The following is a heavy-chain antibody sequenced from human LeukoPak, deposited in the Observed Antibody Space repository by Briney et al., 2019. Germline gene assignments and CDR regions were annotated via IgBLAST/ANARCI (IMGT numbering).Heavy chain of an antibody. CDR1: GFTFSSYA. D-gene: IGHD6-13*01. J-gene: IGHJ4*02. Sequence: PGGSLRLSCAASGFTFSSYAMHWVRQAPGKGLVWVSRINSDGSSISYADSVKGRFTISRDNAKNTLYLLMNSLRAEDTAVYYCARRAAALGAFDYWGQGTLVTVSS. V-gene: IGHV3-74*01. CDR2: INSDGSSI. CDR3: ARRAAALGAFDY.